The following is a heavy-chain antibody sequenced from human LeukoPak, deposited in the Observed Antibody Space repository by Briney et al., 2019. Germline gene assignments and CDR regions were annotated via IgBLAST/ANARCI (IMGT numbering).Heavy chain of an antibody. CDR2: IYDGGST. J-gene: IGHJ4*02. V-gene: IGHV4-59*08. CDR1: GASISSFY. CDR3: ARGPPPDFDY. Sequence: SETLSLTCTVSGASISSFYWSWIRQPPGTGPEWIGYIYDGGSTNYNPPLKNRVTISGDTSKNQFSLKLTSVTAADTAVYYCARGPPPDFDYWGRGTLVTVSS.